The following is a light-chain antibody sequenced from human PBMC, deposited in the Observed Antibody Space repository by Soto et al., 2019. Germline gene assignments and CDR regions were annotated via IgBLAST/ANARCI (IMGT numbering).Light chain of an antibody. V-gene: IGLV1-44*01. CDR2: TAT. Sequence: QSVLTQPPSASATPGQRVAISCSGSSSNIGSYPVNWYQQLPGTAPKLLIHTATQRPSGVLERFSGSKSGTSAALAISGLQSEEEADYYCSAWDESLSGWVFGGGTKLTVL. CDR1: SSNIGSYP. J-gene: IGLJ3*02. CDR3: SAWDESLSGWV.